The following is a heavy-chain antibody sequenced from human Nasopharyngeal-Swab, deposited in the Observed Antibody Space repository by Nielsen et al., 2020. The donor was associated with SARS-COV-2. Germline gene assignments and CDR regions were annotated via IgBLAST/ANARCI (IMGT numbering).Heavy chain of an antibody. Sequence: GESLKISCAASGFTFSRYGRHWVRQARGKGLEWVAIISYDGSNKYYADSVKGRFTISRDNSKNTVYLQISSLRAEDTAVYYCAKEKTTNTRGYFDFWGQGTLVTVSS. CDR3: AKEKTTNTRGYFDF. J-gene: IGHJ4*02. CDR2: ISYDGSNK. CDR1: GFTFSRYG. D-gene: IGHD1-7*01. V-gene: IGHV3-30*18.